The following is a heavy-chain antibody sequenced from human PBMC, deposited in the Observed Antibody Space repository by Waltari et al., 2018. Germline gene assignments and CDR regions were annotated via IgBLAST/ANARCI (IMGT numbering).Heavy chain of an antibody. D-gene: IGHD6-13*01. CDR3: AKDMGRIAAAGNDAFDI. CDR1: GFTFDDYA. J-gene: IGHJ3*02. CDR2: ISWNSGSI. V-gene: IGHV3-9*01. Sequence: EVQLVESGGGLVQPGRSLRLSCAASGFTFDDYAMHWVRQAPGKGLEWVSGISWNSGSIGYADSGKGRFTISRDNAKNSLYLQMNSLRAEDTALYYCAKDMGRIAAAGNDAFDIWGQGTMVTVSS.